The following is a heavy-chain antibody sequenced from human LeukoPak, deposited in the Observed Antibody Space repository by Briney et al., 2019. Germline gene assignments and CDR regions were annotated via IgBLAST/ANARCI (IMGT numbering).Heavy chain of an antibody. D-gene: IGHD1-26*01. J-gene: IGHJ4*02. CDR2: ISGSGGST. CDR3: ARVAWEDEENYYFDY. V-gene: IGHV3-23*01. Sequence: GGSLRLSCAASGFTFSSYAMSWVRQAPGKGLEWVSAISGSGGSTYYADSVKGRFTISRDNSKNTLYLQMNSLRAEDTAVYYCARVAWEDEENYYFDYWGQGTLVTVSS. CDR1: GFTFSSYA.